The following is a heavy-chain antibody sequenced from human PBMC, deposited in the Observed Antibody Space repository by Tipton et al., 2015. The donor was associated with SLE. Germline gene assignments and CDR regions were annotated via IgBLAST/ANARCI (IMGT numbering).Heavy chain of an antibody. CDR3: ARLVGILSGISLDP. D-gene: IGHD3-9*01. Sequence: TLSLTCTVSGGSITTVGYYWSWNRQHPGKGLEWIGYIYDSKSTYYNPSLKSRLTISIDTSKNHFSLNLRSVTAADTAVYFCARLVGILSGISLDPWGRGTLLIVSS. CDR2: IYDSKST. V-gene: IGHV4-31*03. J-gene: IGHJ5*02. CDR1: GGSITTVGYY.